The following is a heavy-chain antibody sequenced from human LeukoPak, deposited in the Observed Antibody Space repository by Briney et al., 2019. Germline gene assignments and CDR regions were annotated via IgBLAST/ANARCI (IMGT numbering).Heavy chain of an antibody. CDR2: ISSSSSYI. V-gene: IGHV3-21*01. CDR3: ASPLYYDTRGFYQVFD. J-gene: IGHJ4*02. D-gene: IGHD3-22*01. CDR1: GFTFSSYS. Sequence: GGSLRLSCAASGFTFSSYSMNWVRQAPGKGLEWVSSISSSSSYIYYADSVKGRFTISRDNAKNSLYLQMNSLRAEDTAVYYCASPLYYDTRGFYQVFDWGQGTLVTVSS.